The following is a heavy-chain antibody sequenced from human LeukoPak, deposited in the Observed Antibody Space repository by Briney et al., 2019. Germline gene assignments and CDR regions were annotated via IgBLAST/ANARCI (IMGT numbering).Heavy chain of an antibody. CDR1: GGTFISYA. J-gene: IGHJ6*04. Sequence: GASVKVSCKASGGTFISYAISWVRQAPGQGLEWMGGIIPIFGTANYAQKFQGRVTITADESTSTAYMELSSLRSEDTAVYYCASYYDILNLGYYYGMDVXGXGTXVTVSS. CDR3: ASYYDILNLGYYYGMDV. CDR2: IIPIFGTA. V-gene: IGHV1-69*13. D-gene: IGHD3-9*01.